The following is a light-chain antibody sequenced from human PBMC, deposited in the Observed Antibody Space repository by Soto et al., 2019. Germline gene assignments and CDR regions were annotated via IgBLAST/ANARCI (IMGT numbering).Light chain of an antibody. V-gene: IGKV1-39*01. CDR2: AAS. CDR1: QSISSY. CDR3: QQSYSTPPT. Sequence: DIQMTQSPSSLSASVGDRVTITCRASQSISSYLNWYQQKPGKAPKLLIYAASSLQSGVPSRFSGSRSWTDFTLTISSLQPEDFATYYCQQSYSTPPTYGQGTKVEIK. J-gene: IGKJ1*01.